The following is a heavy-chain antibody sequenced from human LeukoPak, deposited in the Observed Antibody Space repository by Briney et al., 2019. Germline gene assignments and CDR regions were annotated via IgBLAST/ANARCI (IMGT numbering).Heavy chain of an antibody. CDR1: GYTFTGYY. Sequence: ASVKVSCKASGYTFTGYYMHWVRQAPGQGLEWMGRINPNSGGTNYAQKFQGRVTMTRDTSISTAYMELSSLRSEDTAVYYCASSRDGYNYSFDYWGQGTLVTVSS. V-gene: IGHV1-2*06. CDR3: ASSRDGYNYSFDY. CDR2: INPNSGGT. J-gene: IGHJ4*02. D-gene: IGHD5-24*01.